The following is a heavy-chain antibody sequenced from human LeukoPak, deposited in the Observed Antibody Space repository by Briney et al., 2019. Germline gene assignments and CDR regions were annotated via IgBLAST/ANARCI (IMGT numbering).Heavy chain of an antibody. CDR1: GFIFSTYG. D-gene: IGHD6-19*01. CDR2: IYYSGST. J-gene: IGHJ6*03. V-gene: IGHV4-4*02. Sequence: PGRSLRLSCAASGFIFSTYGMHWVRQPPGMGLEWIGNIYYSGSTYYNPSLKSRVTISVDTSRNQFSLKLSSLTAADTAVYYCARGRSSGWPYYYYYYMDVWGKGTTVTVSS. CDR3: ARGRSSGWPYYYYYYMDV.